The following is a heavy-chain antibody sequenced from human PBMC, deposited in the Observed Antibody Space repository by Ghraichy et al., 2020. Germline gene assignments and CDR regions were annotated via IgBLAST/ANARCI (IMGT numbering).Heavy chain of an antibody. Sequence: SETLSLTCAVYGGSFSGYYWSWIRQPPGKGLEWIGEINHSGSTNYNPSLKSRVTISVDTSKNQFSLKLSSVTAADTAVYYCASLRSWQRWGPPPFDYWGQGTLVTVSS. CDR2: INHSGST. CDR3: ASLRSWQRWGPPPFDY. J-gene: IGHJ4*02. CDR1: GGSFSGYY. D-gene: IGHD6-25*01. V-gene: IGHV4-34*01.